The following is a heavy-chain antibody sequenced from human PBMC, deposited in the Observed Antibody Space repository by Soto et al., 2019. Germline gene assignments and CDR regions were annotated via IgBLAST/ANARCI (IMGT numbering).Heavy chain of an antibody. J-gene: IGHJ4*02. Sequence: GASVKVSCKTSGYTFTSYGITWVRQAPGQGLEWIGWISGYTGNRYFAQKLRARVTMTTDTSTSTAYMELSGLTSDDTAVYYCARGLTEYDSVWGKYHYTGIDSWGLGTLVTVSS. D-gene: IGHD3-16*02. V-gene: IGHV1-18*01. CDR3: ARGLTEYDSVWGKYHYTGIDS. CDR2: ISGYTGNR. CDR1: GYTFTSYG.